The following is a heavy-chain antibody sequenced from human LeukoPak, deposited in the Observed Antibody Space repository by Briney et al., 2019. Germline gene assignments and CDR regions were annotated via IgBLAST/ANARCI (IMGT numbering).Heavy chain of an antibody. CDR3: AKGTIHDFWQWYY. CDR1: GFTFSSYS. V-gene: IGHV3-21*04. J-gene: IGHJ4*02. CDR2: ISSSSSYI. D-gene: IGHD3-3*01. Sequence: KAGGSLRLSCAASGFTFSSYSMNWVRQAPGKGLEWVSSISSSSSYIYYADSVKGRFTISRDNAKNSLYLQMNSLRAEDTAVYYCAKGTIHDFWQWYYWGQGTLVTVSS.